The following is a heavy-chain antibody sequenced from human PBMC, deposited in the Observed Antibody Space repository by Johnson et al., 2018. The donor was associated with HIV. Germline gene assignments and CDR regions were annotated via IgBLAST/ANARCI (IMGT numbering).Heavy chain of an antibody. CDR1: GFTVSSNY. Sequence: VQLVESGGGVVQPGGSLRLSCAASGFTVSSNYMSWVRQAPGKGLEWVADIKQDGSEKYYLDPVKGRFTMSRDNARKSLYLQMNNLRAEDTAVYYCVRDDGSDYEAFDIWGQGTMVTVSS. CDR3: VRDDGSDYEAFDI. V-gene: IGHV3-7*05. J-gene: IGHJ3*02. D-gene: IGHD2-21*01. CDR2: IKQDGSEK.